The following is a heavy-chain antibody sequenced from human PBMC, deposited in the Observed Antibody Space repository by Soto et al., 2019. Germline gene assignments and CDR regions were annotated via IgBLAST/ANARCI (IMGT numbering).Heavy chain of an antibody. J-gene: IGHJ4*02. Sequence: ASVKVSCKASARTFSSYTISWVRQAPGQGREWMGWISAYNGNTNYAQKLQGRVTMTTDTSTSTAYMELRSLRSDDTAVYYCARERGYGDYDSGYWGQGTLVTVSS. CDR3: ARERGYGDYDSGY. CDR1: ARTFSSYT. CDR2: ISAYNGNT. V-gene: IGHV1-18*01. D-gene: IGHD4-17*01.